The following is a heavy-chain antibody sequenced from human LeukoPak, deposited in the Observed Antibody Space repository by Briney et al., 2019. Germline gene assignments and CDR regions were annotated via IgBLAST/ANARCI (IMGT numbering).Heavy chain of an antibody. D-gene: IGHD5-18*01. CDR1: GFTLSSYA. Sequence: GGSLRLSCAVSGFTLSSYAMSWVRQAPGKGLEGVSTISGSGDTYYVDSVKGRFTISRDNSKNTLYLQMNSLRAEDTAVYYCAKEGGYNYGYLDSWGQGTLVTVSS. CDR2: ISGSGDT. J-gene: IGHJ4*02. CDR3: AKEGGYNYGYLDS. V-gene: IGHV3-23*01.